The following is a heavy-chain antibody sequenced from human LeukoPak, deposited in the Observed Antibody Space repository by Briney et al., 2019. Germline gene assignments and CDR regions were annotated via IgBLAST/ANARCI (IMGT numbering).Heavy chain of an antibody. J-gene: IGHJ4*02. V-gene: IGHV4-59*12. CDR3: ARDSQSIMITFGGVSGLNY. D-gene: IGHD3-16*01. CDR2: IYYSGYT. CDR1: GGSISSYY. Sequence: SETLSLTCTVSGGSISSYYWSWIRQPPGRGLEWIGYIYYSGYTNYNPSLKSRVTISVDTSKNQFSLKLSSVTAADTAVYYCARDSQSIMITFGGVSGLNYWGQGTLVTVSS.